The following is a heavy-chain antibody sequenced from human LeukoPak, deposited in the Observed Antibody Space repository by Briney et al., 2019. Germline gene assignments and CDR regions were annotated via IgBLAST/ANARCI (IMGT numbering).Heavy chain of an antibody. V-gene: IGHV3-21*01. J-gene: IGHJ4*02. Sequence: GGSLRLSCAASGFTFSSYSVNWVRQAPGKGLEWVSSISSSSSYLYYADSVKGRFTISRDNAKNSLYLQMNSLRAEDTAVYYCARDRTVAAVAGTSIDYWGQGTLVTVSS. CDR3: ARDRTVAAVAGTSIDY. D-gene: IGHD6-19*01. CDR1: GFTFSSYS. CDR2: ISSSSSYL.